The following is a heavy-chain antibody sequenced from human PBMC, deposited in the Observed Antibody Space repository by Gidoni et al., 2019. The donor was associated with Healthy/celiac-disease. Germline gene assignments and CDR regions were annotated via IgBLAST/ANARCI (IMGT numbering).Heavy chain of an antibody. CDR1: GGSISSSSYY. D-gene: IGHD3-3*01. Sequence: QLQLQESGPGLVKPSETLSLTCTVSGGSISSSSYYWGWIRQTPGKGLEWIGGIYYSGSTYYNPSLRSRVTISVDTSKNQFSLKLSSVTAADTAVYYCARLSRFRDFWSGYPGGTFDIWGQGTMVTVSS. J-gene: IGHJ3*02. CDR2: IYYSGST. V-gene: IGHV4-39*01. CDR3: ARLSRFRDFWSGYPGGTFDI.